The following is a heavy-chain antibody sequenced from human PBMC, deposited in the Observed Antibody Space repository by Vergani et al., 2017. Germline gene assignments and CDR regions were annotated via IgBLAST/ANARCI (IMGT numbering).Heavy chain of an antibody. J-gene: IGHJ4*02. Sequence: QLVQSGAEVKKPGTSVKVSCKASGFTFTSSAVQWVRQARGQRLEWIGWIVVGSGNTNYAQKFQERVTITRDMSTSTAYMELSSLRSEDTAVYYCARDSIVGELLSRQNYFDYWGQGTLVTVSS. CDR2: IVVGSGNT. V-gene: IGHV1-58*01. D-gene: IGHD3-10*01. CDR1: GFTFTSSA. CDR3: ARDSIVGELLSRQNYFDY.